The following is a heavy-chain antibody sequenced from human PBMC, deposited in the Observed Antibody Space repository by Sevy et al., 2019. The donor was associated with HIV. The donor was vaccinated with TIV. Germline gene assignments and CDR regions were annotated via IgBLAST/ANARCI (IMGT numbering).Heavy chain of an antibody. CDR3: ARGRLTGIGFDY. CDR2: MSPNSGNT. D-gene: IGHD7-27*01. CDR1: GYTFTSFD. V-gene: IGHV1-8*01. J-gene: IGHJ4*02. Sequence: ASVKVSGKASGYTFTSFDINWVRQATGQGLEWMGWMSPNSGNTGYEQKFQGGVTMTRNTSISTAYMELSSLRSEDTAVYYCARGRLTGIGFDYWGQGTLVTVSS.